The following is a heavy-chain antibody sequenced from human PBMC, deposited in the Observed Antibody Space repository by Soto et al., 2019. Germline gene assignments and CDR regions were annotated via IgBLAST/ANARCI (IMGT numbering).Heavy chain of an antibody. Sequence: GGSLRLSCAASGFPFSRYWMHWVRQAPGKGLVWVSRINSDGSSTNYADSVKGRFTISRDNAKNTLYLQMNSLRAEDTAVYYCVRDDATTIFGVVTHYGMDVWGQGTTVTVSS. V-gene: IGHV3-74*01. CDR3: VRDDATTIFGVVTHYGMDV. CDR2: INSDGSST. CDR1: GFPFSRYW. J-gene: IGHJ6*02. D-gene: IGHD3-3*01.